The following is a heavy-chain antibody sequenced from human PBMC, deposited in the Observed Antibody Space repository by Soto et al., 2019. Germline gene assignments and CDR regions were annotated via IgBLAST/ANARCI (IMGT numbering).Heavy chain of an antibody. CDR3: ARLERGSSSAADAFDI. V-gene: IGHV4-31*03. Sequence: SETLSLTCTVSGGSISSGGYYWSWIRQHPGKGLEWIGYIYYSGSTYYNPSLKSRVTISVDTSKNQFSLKLSSVTAADTAVYYCARLERGSSSAADAFDIWGQGTMVTVSS. D-gene: IGHD6-6*01. CDR2: IYYSGST. J-gene: IGHJ3*02. CDR1: GGSISSGGYY.